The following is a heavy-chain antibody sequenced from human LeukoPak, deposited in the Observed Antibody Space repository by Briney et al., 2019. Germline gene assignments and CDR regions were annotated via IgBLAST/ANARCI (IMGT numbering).Heavy chain of an antibody. V-gene: IGHV3-33*01. D-gene: IGHD5-18*01. CDR3: ARVSYGDPSYYYYMDV. J-gene: IGHJ6*03. Sequence: GSLRLSCAASGFTFSSYGMHWVRQAPGKGLEWVAVIWYDGSNKYYADSVKGRFTISRDNSKNTLYLQMNSLRAEDTAVYYCARVSYGDPSYYYYMDVWGKGATVTVSS. CDR2: IWYDGSNK. CDR1: GFTFSSYG.